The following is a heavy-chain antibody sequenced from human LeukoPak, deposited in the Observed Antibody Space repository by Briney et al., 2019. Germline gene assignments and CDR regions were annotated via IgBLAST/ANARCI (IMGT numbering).Heavy chain of an antibody. V-gene: IGHV3-9*01. CDR1: GFSFDDYA. CDR2: ITWNSGSI. CDR3: AKGMGVASLIVDALDM. Sequence: GGSLRLSCEASGFSFDDYAMHWVRQVPQKGLEWVSGITWNSGSILYADSVKGRFTVSRDNAKNSLYLEMTSLRAEDTALYYCAKGMGVASLIVDALDMWGQGTMVTVSS. J-gene: IGHJ3*02. D-gene: IGHD1-26*01.